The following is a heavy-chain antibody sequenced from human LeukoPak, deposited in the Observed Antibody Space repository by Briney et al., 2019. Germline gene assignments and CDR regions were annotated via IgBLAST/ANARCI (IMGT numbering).Heavy chain of an antibody. D-gene: IGHD5/OR15-5a*01. Sequence: GGSLRLSCDASGFPFSSYGMSWVRQAPGKGLEWVSGVSRDGGRTYYAASVRGRFTIARDTSKDTVYLAMNSTRDGDTAIYYCATPPGISNNGWSTTYHFFGLGVCGQGTTAPVSS. V-gene: IGHV3-23*01. CDR3: ATPPGISNNGWSTTYHFFGLGV. CDR2: VSRDGGRT. CDR1: GFPFSSYG. J-gene: IGHJ6*02.